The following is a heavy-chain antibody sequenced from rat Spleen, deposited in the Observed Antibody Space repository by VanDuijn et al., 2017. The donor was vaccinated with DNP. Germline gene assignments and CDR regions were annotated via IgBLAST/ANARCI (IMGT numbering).Heavy chain of an antibody. V-gene: IGHV5S10*01. CDR2: IIYDGSRT. D-gene: IGHD1-4*01. J-gene: IGHJ2*01. CDR1: GFTFSDYN. CDR3: ATHPGQRRHLGYVMDA. Sequence: EVQLVESGGGLVQPGRSLKLSCAASGFTFSDYNMAWVRQAPKKGLEWVATIIYDGSRTYYRDSVKGRFTISRDNAKSTLYLQMDSLRSEDTANYYCATHPGQRRHLGYVMDAWGQGVMVTVSS.